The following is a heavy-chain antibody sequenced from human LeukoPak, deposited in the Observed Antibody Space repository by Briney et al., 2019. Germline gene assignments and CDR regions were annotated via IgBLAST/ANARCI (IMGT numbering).Heavy chain of an antibody. D-gene: IGHD5-24*01. CDR1: GGTFSSYA. CDR2: IIPIFGTA. CDR3: ARDPRDGYGGDY. Sequence: ASVKVSCKASGGTFSSYAISWVRQAPGQGLEWMGGIIPIFGTANYAQKFQGRVTITADESTSTAYMELSSLRSEDTAVYYCARDPRDGYGGDYWGQGTLVTVSS. J-gene: IGHJ4*02. V-gene: IGHV1-69*13.